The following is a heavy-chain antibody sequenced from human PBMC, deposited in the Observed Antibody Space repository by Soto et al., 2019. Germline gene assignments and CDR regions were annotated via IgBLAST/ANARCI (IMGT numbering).Heavy chain of an antibody. CDR3: ASPLWRDDYNWGYFDL. D-gene: IGHD4-4*01. Sequence: QVQLVESGGGVVQPGRSLRLSCAASGFTFSSYAMHWVRQAPGKGLEWVAVITYDGSNKYYADSVKGRFTISRDNSKNSLYLQMNILGAEDTAVYDGASPLWRDDYNWGYFDLWGRGTLVTVSS. CDR1: GFTFSSYA. CDR2: ITYDGSNK. V-gene: IGHV3-30-3*01. J-gene: IGHJ2*01.